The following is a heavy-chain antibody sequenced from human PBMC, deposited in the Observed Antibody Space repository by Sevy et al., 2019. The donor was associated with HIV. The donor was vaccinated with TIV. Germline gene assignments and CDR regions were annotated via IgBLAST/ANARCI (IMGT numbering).Heavy chain of an antibody. V-gene: IGHV3-33*01. J-gene: IGHJ4*02. CDR1: GFTFSSYG. CDR3: AREYSSHPYFDY. D-gene: IGHD6-13*01. CDR2: IWYDGSNK. Sequence: GGSLRLSCAASGFTFSSYGMHWVRHAPGKGLEWVAVIWYDGSNKYYADSVKGRFTISRDNSKNTLYLQMNSLRAEDTAVYYCAREYSSHPYFDYWGQGTLVTVSS.